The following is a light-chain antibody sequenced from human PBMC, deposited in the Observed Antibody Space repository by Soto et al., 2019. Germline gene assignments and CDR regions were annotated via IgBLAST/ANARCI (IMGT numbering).Light chain of an antibody. CDR1: QSISSW. Sequence: DIQMTQSPSALSASVGDTVTITCRASQSISSWLAWYQQKPGKAPKLLIYKASSLESGVPSRFSGSGSGTEFTLTISSLQPDDFATYYCHQYNSYSRTFGQGTKVEIK. CDR3: HQYNSYSRT. V-gene: IGKV1-5*03. J-gene: IGKJ1*01. CDR2: KAS.